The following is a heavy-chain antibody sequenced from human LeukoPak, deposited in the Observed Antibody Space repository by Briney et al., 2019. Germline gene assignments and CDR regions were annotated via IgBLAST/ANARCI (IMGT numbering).Heavy chain of an antibody. CDR2: IYTSGST. CDR1: GGSISSGGYS. V-gene: IGHV4-61*02. Sequence: SETLSLTCAVSGGSISSGGYSWSWIRQPAGKGLEWIGRIYTSGSTNYNPSLKSRVTISVDTSKNQFSLKLSSVTAADTAVYYCARGPAGVRGVIIKTFYYYYYYMDVWGKGTTVTISS. J-gene: IGHJ6*03. D-gene: IGHD3-10*01. CDR3: ARGPAGVRGVIIKTFYYYYYYMDV.